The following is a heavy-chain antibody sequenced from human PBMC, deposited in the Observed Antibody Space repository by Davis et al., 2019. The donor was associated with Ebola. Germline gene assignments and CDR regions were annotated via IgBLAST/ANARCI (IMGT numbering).Heavy chain of an antibody. Sequence: ASVKVSCKASGFSFTSYGFNWVRQAPGQGLEWMGGITIHNGNANSAQKFQGRVTITSDTSTSTVYMELRSLRSDDTAVYYCARGNSTARFKDFWGQGTLVTVSS. D-gene: IGHD2-21*02. J-gene: IGHJ4*02. CDR2: ITIHNGNA. CDR1: GFSFTSYG. CDR3: ARGNSTARFKDF. V-gene: IGHV1-18*01.